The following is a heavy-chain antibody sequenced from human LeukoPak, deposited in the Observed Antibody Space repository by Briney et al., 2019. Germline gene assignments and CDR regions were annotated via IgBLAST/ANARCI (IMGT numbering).Heavy chain of an antibody. CDR2: ISWNSGSI. D-gene: IGHD3-22*01. J-gene: IGHJ5*02. CDR3: VKSRDSSGYYLNWLDP. V-gene: IGHV3-9*01. Sequence: GGSLRLSCVASGFTFDDYAMHWIRQAPGKGLEWVSGISWNSGSIGYADSVKGRFTISRDNAKNCLYLQMNSLRAEDTALYYCVKSRDSSGYYLNWLDPWGQGTLVTVSS. CDR1: GFTFDDYA.